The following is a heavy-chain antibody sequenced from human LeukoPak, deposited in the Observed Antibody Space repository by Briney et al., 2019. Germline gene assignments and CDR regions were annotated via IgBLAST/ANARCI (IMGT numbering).Heavy chain of an antibody. CDR1: GGTFNNYG. CDR2: IIPIFDTP. J-gene: IGHJ4*02. CDR3: ARVAFTTGFDY. Sequence: ASVKVSCKASGGTFNNYGINWVRQAPGQGLEWMGGIIPIFDTPYYAQNFQDRFTITADESTSTAYMELTSLRSEDTAMYYCARVAFTTGFDYWGQGTLVTVSS. D-gene: IGHD3-16*01. V-gene: IGHV1-69*13.